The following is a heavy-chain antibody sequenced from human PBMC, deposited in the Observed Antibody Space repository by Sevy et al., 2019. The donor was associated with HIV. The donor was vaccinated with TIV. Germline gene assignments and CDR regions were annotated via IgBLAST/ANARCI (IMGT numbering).Heavy chain of an antibody. D-gene: IGHD1-1*01. CDR1: GGPIGSDSYY. V-gene: IGHV4-61*02. CDR2: VYTSGTT. Sequence: LRLSCTVSGGPIGSDSYYWSWIRQPAGKGPEWIGRVYTSGTTNLNPSLKSRVTISIDTSKNLYSLELSSVTAADTAVYFCARLHSANWSAFDIWGQGTMVTVSS. CDR3: ARLHSANWSAFDI. J-gene: IGHJ3*02.